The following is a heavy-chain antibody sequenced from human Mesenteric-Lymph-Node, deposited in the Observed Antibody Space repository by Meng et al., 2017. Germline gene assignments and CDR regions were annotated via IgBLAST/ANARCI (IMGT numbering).Heavy chain of an antibody. CDR1: GFTFSSYD. D-gene: IGHD2-15*01. CDR2: IGTAGDT. V-gene: IGHV3-13*01. CDR3: ARLGAATKMYYYYGMDV. J-gene: IGHJ6*02. Sequence: GESLKISCAASGFTFSSYDMHWVRQATGKGLEWVSAIGTAGDTYYPGSVKGRFTISRDNAKNSLYLEMNSLRGEDSAVYYCARLGAATKMYYYYGMDVWGQGTTVTVSS.